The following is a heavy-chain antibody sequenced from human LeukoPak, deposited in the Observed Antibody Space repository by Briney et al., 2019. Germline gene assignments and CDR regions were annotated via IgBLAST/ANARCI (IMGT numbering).Heavy chain of an antibody. Sequence: PGGSLRLSCAASGFTFSDYYMSWIRQAPGKGLEWVSYISSSGSTIYYADSVKGRFTISRDNAKNSLYLQMNSLRAEDTAVYYCARDLRGYDFWSGYPGYHGMDVWGQGTTVTVSS. CDR3: ARDLRGYDFWSGYPGYHGMDV. CDR2: ISSSGSTI. J-gene: IGHJ6*02. D-gene: IGHD3-3*01. CDR1: GFTFSDYY. V-gene: IGHV3-11*01.